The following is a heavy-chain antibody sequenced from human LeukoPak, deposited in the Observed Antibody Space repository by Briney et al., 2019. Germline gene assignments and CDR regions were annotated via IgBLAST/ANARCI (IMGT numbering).Heavy chain of an antibody. D-gene: IGHD6-19*01. V-gene: IGHV3-7*01. J-gene: IGHJ6*02. CDR2: IKQDGSEK. CDR1: GFTFSNYA. CDR3: ARDPYSSGWPSYYYYGMDV. Sequence: PGGSLRLSCAASGFTFSNYAMTWVRQAPGKGLEWVANIKQDGSEKYYVDSVKGRFTISRDNAKNSLYLQMNSLRAEDTAVYYCARDPYSSGWPSYYYYGMDVWGQGTTVTVSS.